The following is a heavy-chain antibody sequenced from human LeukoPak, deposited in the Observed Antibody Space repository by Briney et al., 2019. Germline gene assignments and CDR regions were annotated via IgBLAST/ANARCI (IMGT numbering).Heavy chain of an antibody. J-gene: IGHJ6*03. CDR2: IRYDGSNE. CDR3: AKDGRRGVIIHYNYMDV. V-gene: IGHV3-30*02. Sequence: GGSLRLSCAASGFTFSSSGMHWVRQAPGKGLEWVAFIRYDGSNEYYADSVKGRFTISRDNSKNTLYLQMNSLRAEDTAVYYCAKDGRRGVIIHYNYMDVWGKGTTVTISS. CDR1: GFTFSSSG. D-gene: IGHD3-10*01.